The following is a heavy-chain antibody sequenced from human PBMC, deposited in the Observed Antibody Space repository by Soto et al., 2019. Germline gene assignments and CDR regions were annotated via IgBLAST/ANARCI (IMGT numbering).Heavy chain of an antibody. CDR2: IWYDGSKQ. J-gene: IGHJ4*02. CDR3: ARDKIQGAPDYLDS. CDR1: GFTFKTYG. Sequence: QVQLVESGGGVVQPGRSLRLSCAASGFTFKTYGIHWVRQAPGKGLEWVAVIWYDGSKQYYGSSVKGRFTISRDNSKNTVYLQMNSLRDEDTALYYCARDKIQGAPDYLDSWGQGTLVTVSS. V-gene: IGHV3-33*01.